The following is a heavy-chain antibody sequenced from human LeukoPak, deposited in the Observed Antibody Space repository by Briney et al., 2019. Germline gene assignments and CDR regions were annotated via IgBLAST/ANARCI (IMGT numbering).Heavy chain of an antibody. J-gene: IGHJ6*02. Sequence: SVKVSCKAPGGTFSSYAISWVRQAPGQGLEWMGGIIPIFGTANYAQKFQGRVTITADESTSTAYMELSSLRSEDTAVYYCARDMPKTTIFGVVIDDYYYYGMDVWGQGTTVTVSS. CDR2: IIPIFGTA. CDR3: ARDMPKTTIFGVVIDDYYYYGMDV. CDR1: GGTFSSYA. D-gene: IGHD3-3*01. V-gene: IGHV1-69*01.